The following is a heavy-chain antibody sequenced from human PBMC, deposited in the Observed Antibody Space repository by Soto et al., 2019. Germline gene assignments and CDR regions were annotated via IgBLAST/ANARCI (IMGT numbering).Heavy chain of an antibody. J-gene: IGHJ4*02. CDR3: ARLQMPPDYYGSGSYYSPLDY. CDR2: IYPGDSDT. CDR1: GYSFTSYW. D-gene: IGHD3-10*01. Sequence: GESLKISCKGSGYSFTSYWIGWVRQMPGKGLEWMGIIYPGDSDTRYSPSFQGQVTNSADKSISTAYLQWSSLKASDTAMYYCARLQMPPDYYGSGSYYSPLDYWGQGTLVTVSS. V-gene: IGHV5-51*01.